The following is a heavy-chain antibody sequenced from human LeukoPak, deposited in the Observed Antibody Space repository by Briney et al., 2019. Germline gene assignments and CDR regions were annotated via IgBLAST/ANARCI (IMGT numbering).Heavy chain of an antibody. V-gene: IGHV4-59*01. J-gene: IGHJ4*02. Sequence: SETLSLTCAVYGGSFSSYDWSWIRQPPGKGLEWIGYIYYSGSTNYNPSLKSRVTISVNTSKNQFSLKLSSVTAADTAAYYCARVYRYSGYRTFDYWGQGTLVTVSS. D-gene: IGHD5-12*01. CDR2: IYYSGST. CDR3: ARVYRYSGYRTFDY. CDR1: GGSFSSYD.